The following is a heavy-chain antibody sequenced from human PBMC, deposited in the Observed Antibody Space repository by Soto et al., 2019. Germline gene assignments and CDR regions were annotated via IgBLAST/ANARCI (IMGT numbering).Heavy chain of an antibody. Sequence: ETLSLTCTVSGGSISSFYWSWIRQPPGKGLEWIGYILYSGSTNYNPSLKSRVTISVDTSKNQFSLKLSSVTAAATAVYYCARGIMSTFGGADYYLDVRGKGITVTVSS. J-gene: IGHJ6*03. V-gene: IGHV4-59*01. D-gene: IGHD3-16*01. CDR1: GGSISSFY. CDR3: ARGIMSTFGGADYYLDV. CDR2: ILYSGST.